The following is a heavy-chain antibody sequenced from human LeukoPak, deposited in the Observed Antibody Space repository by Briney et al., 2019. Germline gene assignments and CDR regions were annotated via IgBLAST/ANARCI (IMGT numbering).Heavy chain of an antibody. J-gene: IGHJ6*03. CDR2: ISSSSSYI. V-gene: IGHV3-21*01. CDR3: ATDADRSSWYFGDYYYYYMDV. D-gene: IGHD6-13*01. Sequence: PGGSLRLSCAASGFTFSSYSMNWVRQAPGKGLEWVSSISSSSSYIYYADSVKGRFTISRDNAKNSLYLQMNSLRAEDTAVYYCATDADRSSWYFGDYYYYYMDVWGKGTTVTVSS. CDR1: GFTFSSYS.